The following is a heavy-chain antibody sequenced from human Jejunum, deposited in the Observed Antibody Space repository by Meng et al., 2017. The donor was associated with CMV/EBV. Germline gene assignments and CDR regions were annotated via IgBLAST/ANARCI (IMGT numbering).Heavy chain of an antibody. D-gene: IGHD1-1*01. CDR3: AKGSKWVQFDY. J-gene: IGHJ4*02. Sequence: CAAAGFTFRDVAMTWVRQAPGKGLEWVSVIYTGNGGRFYADSVKGRFTVSRDDSKNTLYLQMNSLRADDTARYYCAKGSKWVQFDYWGQGALVTVSS. V-gene: IGHV3-23*03. CDR2: IYTGNGGR. CDR1: GFTFRDVA.